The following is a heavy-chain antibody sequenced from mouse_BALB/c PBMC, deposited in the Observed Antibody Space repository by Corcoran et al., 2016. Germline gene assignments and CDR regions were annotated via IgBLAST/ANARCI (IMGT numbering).Heavy chain of an antibody. CDR1: GFNIKDTY. J-gene: IGHJ2*01. D-gene: IGHD2-10*02. Sequence: EVQLQQSGAELVKPGASVKLSCTASGFNIKDTYMHWVKQRPEQGLEWIGRIDPANGNTKYDPKFQGKATITADTSSNTAYLQLSSLTSEDTAVDYCARKYGKGIYFDYWGQGTTLTVSS. CDR2: IDPANGNT. V-gene: IGHV14-3*02. CDR3: ARKYGKGIYFDY.